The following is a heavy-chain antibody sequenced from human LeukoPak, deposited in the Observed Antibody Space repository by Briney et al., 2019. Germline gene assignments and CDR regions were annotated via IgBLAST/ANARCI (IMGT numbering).Heavy chain of an antibody. CDR3: ARDVSSGSYHRVMPCC. V-gene: IGHV1-18*01. D-gene: IGHD1-26*01. CDR1: GYTFTSYG. J-gene: IGHJ4*02. CDR2: ISAYNGNT. Sequence: ASVKVSCKASGYTFTSYGISWVRQAPGQGLEWMGWISAYNGNTNYAQKLQGRGTMTTDTSTSTAYMELRSLRSDDTAVYYCARDVSSGSYHRVMPCCWGQGTLVTVSS.